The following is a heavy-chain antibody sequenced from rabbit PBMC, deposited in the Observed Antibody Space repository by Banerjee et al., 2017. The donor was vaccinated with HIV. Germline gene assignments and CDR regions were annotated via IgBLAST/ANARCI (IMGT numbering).Heavy chain of an antibody. D-gene: IGHD1-1*01. Sequence: QSLEESGGDLVKPGASLTLTCTASGFSFSSSYYMCWVRQAPGKGLEWIACIYTGSSGSTYYASWAKGRFTISKTSSTTVTLQMTSLTAADTATYFCVRVPVYASSSGYYIGWPYYLNLWGPGTL. V-gene: IGHV1S40*01. CDR3: VRVPVYASSSGYYIGWPYYLNL. J-gene: IGHJ4*01. CDR2: IYTGSSGST. CDR1: GFSFSSSYY.